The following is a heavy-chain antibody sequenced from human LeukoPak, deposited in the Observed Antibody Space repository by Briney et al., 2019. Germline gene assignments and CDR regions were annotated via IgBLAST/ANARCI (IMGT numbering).Heavy chain of an antibody. D-gene: IGHD1-14*01. CDR3: AINLDNGVGNHPNDY. Sequence: SETLSLTCAVSGYSFSSGYYWGWIRQPPGKGLEWIGSIYHSGSTYYNPSLKSRVTISVDTSKNQFSLKLSSVTAADTAVYYCAINLDNGVGNHPNDYWGQGTLVTVSS. J-gene: IGHJ4*02. V-gene: IGHV4-38-2*01. CDR1: GYSFSSGYY. CDR2: IYHSGST.